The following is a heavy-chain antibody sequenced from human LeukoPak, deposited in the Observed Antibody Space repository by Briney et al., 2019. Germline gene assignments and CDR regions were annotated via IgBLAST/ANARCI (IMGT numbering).Heavy chain of an antibody. V-gene: IGHV1-18*01. J-gene: IGHJ5*02. CDR1: GYTFNSYG. Sequence: AASVKVSCKASGYTFNSYGISWVRQAPGQGLEWVGWISAYNGNTNFAQKFQGRVTLTTDTFTSTAYMELRSLRSDDTAVYYCARDRYCSTTSCGKLGWFDPWGQGSLVTVSS. D-gene: IGHD2-2*01. CDR3: ARDRYCSTTSCGKLGWFDP. CDR2: ISAYNGNT.